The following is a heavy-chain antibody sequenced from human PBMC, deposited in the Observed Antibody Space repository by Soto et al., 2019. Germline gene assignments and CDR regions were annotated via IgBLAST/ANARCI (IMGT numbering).Heavy chain of an antibody. CDR2: IYYSGST. J-gene: IGHJ4*02. CDR3: ARSGYSYGPNLRLY. V-gene: IGHV4-31*03. D-gene: IGHD5-18*01. Sequence: SETLSLTCTVSGGSISSFCYYWSWIRQHPGKGLEWIGYIYYSGSTYYNPSLKSRVTISVDTSKNQFSLKLSSVTAADTAVYYCARSGYSYGPNLRLYWGQGTLLTVSS. CDR1: GGSISSFCYY.